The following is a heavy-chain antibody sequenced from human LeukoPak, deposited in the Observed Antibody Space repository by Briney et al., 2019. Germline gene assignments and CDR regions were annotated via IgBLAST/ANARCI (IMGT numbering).Heavy chain of an antibody. CDR3: AREGSWYFDY. CDR2: ISSSSSTI. D-gene: IGHD6-13*01. Sequence: GGSLRLSCAASGFTFSSYSMNWVRQAPGKGLEWASYISSSSSTIYYTDSVKGRFTISRDNAKNSLYLQMNSLRAEDTAVYYCAREGSWYFDYWGQGTLVTVSS. V-gene: IGHV3-48*01. CDR1: GFTFSSYS. J-gene: IGHJ4*02.